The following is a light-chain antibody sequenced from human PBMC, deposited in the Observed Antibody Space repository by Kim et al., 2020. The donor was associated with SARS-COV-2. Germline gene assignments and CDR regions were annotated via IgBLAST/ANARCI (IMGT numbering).Light chain of an antibody. V-gene: IGKV3-11*01. CDR2: DAS. J-gene: IGKJ3*01. CDR1: QSVSSY. CDR3: QQRGDWPT. Sequence: EIVLTQSPATLSLSPGERATLPCRASQSVSSYLAWYQQKSGQAPRLLIYDASNRATGIPARFSGSGSGTDFTLTISGLEPEDFAVYYCQQRGDWPTLGPGTKVDIK.